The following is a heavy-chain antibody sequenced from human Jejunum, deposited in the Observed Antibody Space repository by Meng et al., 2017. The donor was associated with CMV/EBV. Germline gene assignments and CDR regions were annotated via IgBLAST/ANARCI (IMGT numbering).Heavy chain of an antibody. CDR1: SYT. D-gene: IGHD3-3*01. V-gene: IGHV3-30-3*01. Sequence: SYTMHWVRQAPGEGLEWVAVISYDGSNKNYADSVKGRFTISRDNSKNTLYLQINSLRVDDTAVYYCARDSQPPVSHDFWSVNAFDPWGQGTLVTVSS. CDR3: ARDSQPPVSHDFWSVNAFDP. J-gene: IGHJ5*02. CDR2: ISYDGSNK.